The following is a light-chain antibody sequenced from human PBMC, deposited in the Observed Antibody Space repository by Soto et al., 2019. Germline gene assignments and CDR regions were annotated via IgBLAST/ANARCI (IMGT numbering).Light chain of an antibody. CDR2: SAS. CDR3: QQSYRTPHT. Sequence: ETRLTHLHPSFLRLLEARSPSLAGQGKAVAPILLWYQQTQGRAPKLLIYSASNLVSGVPSRFSGSGSGTNFTLTISSLQPEDFATYYCQQSYRTPHTFGQGTKLETK. V-gene: IGKV1-39*01. J-gene: IGKJ2*01. CDR1: KAVAP.